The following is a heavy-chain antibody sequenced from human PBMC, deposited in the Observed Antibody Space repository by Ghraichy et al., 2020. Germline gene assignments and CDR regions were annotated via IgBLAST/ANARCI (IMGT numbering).Heavy chain of an antibody. Sequence: GASLNISCAASGFSFSSYWMTWVRQAPGKGLEWVANINQDATDKNYVDSVKGRFTISRDNAKNSLYLQMNSLRAEDTAVYYCARDVGYCADCWGQGTLVTVSS. J-gene: IGHJ4*02. CDR3: ARDVGYCADC. V-gene: IGHV3-7*01. CDR1: GFSFSSYW. D-gene: IGHD2-15*01. CDR2: INQDATDK.